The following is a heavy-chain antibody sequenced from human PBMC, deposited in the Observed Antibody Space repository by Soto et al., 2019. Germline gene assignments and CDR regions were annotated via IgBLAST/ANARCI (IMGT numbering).Heavy chain of an antibody. CDR1: GFSLSTSGLC. CDR3: ARAPSYDSSGYEGLGFDY. J-gene: IGHJ4*02. Sequence: ESGPTLVNPTQTLTLTCTFSGFSLSTSGLCVSWIRQPPGKALEWLALIDWDDDKYYSTSLKTRLTISKDTSKNQVVLTMTNMDPVDTATYYCARAPSYDSSGYEGLGFDYWGQGTLVTVSS. D-gene: IGHD3-22*01. CDR2: IDWDDDK. V-gene: IGHV2-70*01.